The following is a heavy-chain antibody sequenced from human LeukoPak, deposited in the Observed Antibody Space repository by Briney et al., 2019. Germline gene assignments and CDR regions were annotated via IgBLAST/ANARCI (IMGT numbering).Heavy chain of an antibody. V-gene: IGHV4-59*01. CDR1: RGSISRYY. CDR3: ARGEFWSGGPID. J-gene: IGHJ4*02. Sequence: PSETLSLTCTVYRGSISRYYWSWIRQPPGTGLEWNGYIYYTGSACNDPSLKSRVSMTVDTSKSQFSMKLNSMTAADTAVYYWARGEFWSGGPIDWGQGTLVTVSS. D-gene: IGHD3-3*01. CDR2: IYYTGSA.